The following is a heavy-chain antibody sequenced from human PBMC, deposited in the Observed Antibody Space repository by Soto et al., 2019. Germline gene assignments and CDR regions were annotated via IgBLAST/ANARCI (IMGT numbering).Heavy chain of an antibody. Sequence: PSETLSLTCTVSGGSISSYYWSWIRQPPGKGLEWIGYIYYSGSTNYNPSLKSRVTISVDTSKNQFSLKLSSVTAADTAAYYCARGRYYFDYSGQGTLVTVSS. CDR1: GGSISSYY. CDR2: IYYSGST. J-gene: IGHJ4*02. V-gene: IGHV4-59*01. CDR3: ARGRYYFDY.